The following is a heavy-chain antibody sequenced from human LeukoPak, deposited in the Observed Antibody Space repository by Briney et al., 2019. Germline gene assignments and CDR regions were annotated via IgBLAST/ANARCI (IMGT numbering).Heavy chain of an antibody. V-gene: IGHV1-2*02. J-gene: IGHJ4*02. CDR1: RYILTSYY. CDR2: INPNNGGT. CDR3: ARDRGSSWFADY. D-gene: IGHD6-13*01. Sequence: ASVKVSCKASRYILTSYYIHWVGQAAGQGLEWMGWINPNNGGTKFAQKFQGRVTMTSDTSISTAYMELSRLRSDDTAMYYCARDRGSSWFADYWGQGTLVTVSS.